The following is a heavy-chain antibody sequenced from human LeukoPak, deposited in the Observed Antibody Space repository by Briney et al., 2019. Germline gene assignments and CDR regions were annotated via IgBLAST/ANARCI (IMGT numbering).Heavy chain of an antibody. V-gene: IGHV3-21*01. Sequence: GGSLRLSCAASGFTFSSYNVNWVRQAPGKGLEWVSSITTGNSFLYFADSVKGRITISRDHANNSLYLQMNSLRADDTAVYCCARGAATRKSGFYYYYMDVWGKGTTVTVSS. D-gene: IGHD5-12*01. CDR3: ARGAATRKSGFYYYYMDV. J-gene: IGHJ6*03. CDR2: ITTGNSFL. CDR1: GFTFSSYN.